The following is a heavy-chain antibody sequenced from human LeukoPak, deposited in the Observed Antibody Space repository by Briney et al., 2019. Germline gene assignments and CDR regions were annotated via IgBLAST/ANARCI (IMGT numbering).Heavy chain of an antibody. D-gene: IGHD5-12*01. V-gene: IGHV1-2*06. CDR3: ARDRAVATIGGVDY. CDR2: INPTGGST. Sequence: VASVKVSCKASGSTFSNYAFNWVRQAPGQGLEWMGLINPTGGSTGYAQNFQGRVTMTRDTSISTAYMELSRLRSDDTAVYFCARDRAVATIGGVDYWGQGTLVTVSS. J-gene: IGHJ4*02. CDR1: GSTFSNYA.